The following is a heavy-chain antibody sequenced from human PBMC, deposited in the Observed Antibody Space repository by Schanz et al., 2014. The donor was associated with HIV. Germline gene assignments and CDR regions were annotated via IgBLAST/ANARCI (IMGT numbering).Heavy chain of an antibody. D-gene: IGHD2-8*01. CDR2: MNPNSGNT. Sequence: QVQLVQSGAEVKKPGASVKVSCKASGYSFISYDFSWVRQATGQGLEWMGWMNPNSGNTGFAQKFQGRVTLTRNTAVTTAYMELSSLTSDDTAVYYCTRGARDCSNGVCGGTYFDYWGQGTLVTVSS. CDR3: TRGARDCSNGVCGGTYFDY. V-gene: IGHV1-8*02. CDR1: GYSFISYD. J-gene: IGHJ4*02.